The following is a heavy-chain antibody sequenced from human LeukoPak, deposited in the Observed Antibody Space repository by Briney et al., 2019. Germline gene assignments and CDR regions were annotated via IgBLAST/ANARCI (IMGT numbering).Heavy chain of an antibody. J-gene: IGHJ6*02. CDR2: IYPGDSDT. CDR1: GYRFSNYW. CDR3: ARYVDTGHYYYGLDV. D-gene: IGHD5-18*01. Sequence: GESLKISCKGSGYRFSNYWIAWVRQMPGKGLEWMGIIYPGDSDTRYSPSFQGQVTISADKSISTAYLQWSSLKASDTAMYYCARYVDTGHYYYGLDVWGHGTKVTVSS. V-gene: IGHV5-51*01.